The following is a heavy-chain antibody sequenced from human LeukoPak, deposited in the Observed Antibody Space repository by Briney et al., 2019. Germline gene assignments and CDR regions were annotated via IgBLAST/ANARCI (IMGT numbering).Heavy chain of an antibody. CDR3: AREGNYDILTGDYYYYGMDV. D-gene: IGHD3-9*01. V-gene: IGHV3-20*01. Sequence: GGSLRLSCAASGFTFDDYGMSWVRQAPGKGLEWVSGVNWNGGSTGYADSVKGRFTISRDNAKNSLYLQMNSLRAEDTALYHCAREGNYDILTGDYYYYGMDVWGQGTTVTVSS. J-gene: IGHJ6*02. CDR1: GFTFDDYG. CDR2: VNWNGGST.